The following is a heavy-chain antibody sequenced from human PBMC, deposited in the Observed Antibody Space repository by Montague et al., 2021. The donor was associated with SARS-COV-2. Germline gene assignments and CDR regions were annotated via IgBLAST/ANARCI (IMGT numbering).Heavy chain of an antibody. CDR2: INWNGGST. J-gene: IGHJ6*02. D-gene: IGHD5-12*01. V-gene: IGHV3-20*04. CDR3: ARDGVATRTYYYYGMDV. CDR1: GFTFDDYG. Sequence: SLRLSCAASGFTFDDYGMSWVRQAPGKGLEWVSGINWNGGSTGYADSVKGRFTISRDNAKDTLYLQMNSLRAEDTAVYYCARDGVATRTYYYYGMDVWGQGTTVTVSS.